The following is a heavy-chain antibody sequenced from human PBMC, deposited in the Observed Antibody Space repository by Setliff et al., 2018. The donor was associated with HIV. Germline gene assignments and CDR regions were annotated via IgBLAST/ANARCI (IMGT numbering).Heavy chain of an antibody. J-gene: IGHJ4*02. CDR3: AKAPPAAASGPYYFDY. CDR2: MNWSGSST. Sequence: PGGSLRLSCDASGFIFDYYGMSWVRQVPGKGLEWGCSMNWSGSSTAYTDSVKGRFTISRDNAKNSVFLQMNSLRAEDTALYYCAKAPPAAASGPYYFDYWGQGTLVTVSS. CDR1: GFIFDYYG. D-gene: IGHD3-10*01. V-gene: IGHV3-20*04.